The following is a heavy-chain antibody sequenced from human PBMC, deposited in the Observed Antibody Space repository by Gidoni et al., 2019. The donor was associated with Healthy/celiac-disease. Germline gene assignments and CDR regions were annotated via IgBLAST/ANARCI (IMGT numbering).Heavy chain of an antibody. Sequence: QLQLQESGPGLVKPSETLSHTSTVPGGSISSSSYYWGWIRQPPGKGLEWIGSIYYSGSTYYNPSLKSRVTISVDTSKNQFSLKLSSVTAADTAVYYCARGIAVAGTAGYWGQGTLVTVSS. CDR2: IYYSGST. J-gene: IGHJ4*02. CDR1: GGSISSSSYY. CDR3: ARGIAVAGTAGY. D-gene: IGHD6-19*01. V-gene: IGHV4-39*07.